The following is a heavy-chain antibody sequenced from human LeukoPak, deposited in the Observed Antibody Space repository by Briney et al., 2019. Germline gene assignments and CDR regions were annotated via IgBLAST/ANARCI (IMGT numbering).Heavy chain of an antibody. CDR2: IWYDGSNK. CDR3: ARSWGMIRGVLYYFDY. D-gene: IGHD3-10*01. V-gene: IGHV3-33*01. J-gene: IGHJ4*02. CDR1: GFTFRNYG. Sequence: GGSLRLSCAASGFTFRNYGMHWVRQAPGKGLEWVALIWYDGSNKRYADSVKGRFTISRDNSKNTLYLEMNSLRAEDTARYYCARSWGMIRGVLYYFDYWGLGTLVTVSS.